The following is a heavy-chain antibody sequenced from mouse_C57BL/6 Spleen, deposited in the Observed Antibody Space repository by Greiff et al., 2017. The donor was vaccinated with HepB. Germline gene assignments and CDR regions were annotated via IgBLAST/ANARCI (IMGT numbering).Heavy chain of an antibody. CDR2: ISSGGSYT. D-gene: IGHD1-1*01. CDR1: GFTFSSYG. CDR3: ARRGDYYGSSYGFAY. V-gene: IGHV5-6*02. Sequence: EVKLVESGGDLVKPGGSLKLSCAASGFTFSSYGMSWVRQTPDKRLEWVATISSGGSYTYYPDSVKGRFTISRDNAKNTQYLQLSSLKSEDTAVYYCARRGDYYGSSYGFAYWGQGTLVTVSA. J-gene: IGHJ3*01.